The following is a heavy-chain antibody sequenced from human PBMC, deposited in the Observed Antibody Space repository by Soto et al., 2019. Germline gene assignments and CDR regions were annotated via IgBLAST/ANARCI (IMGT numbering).Heavy chain of an antibody. CDR1: GASMNNYY. V-gene: IGHV4-59*01. CDR3: VRSGHSFGGVM. J-gene: IGHJ4*02. D-gene: IGHD3-16*01. CDR2: MFYSGGS. Sequence: SETLSLTCTVSGASMNNYYGSWVRQPPGKGLEWIGYMFYSGGSNSNPSLKGRVTISVDTSKNQISLKLTSVTAADTAVYYCVRSGHSFGGVMWGQGTLVTVS.